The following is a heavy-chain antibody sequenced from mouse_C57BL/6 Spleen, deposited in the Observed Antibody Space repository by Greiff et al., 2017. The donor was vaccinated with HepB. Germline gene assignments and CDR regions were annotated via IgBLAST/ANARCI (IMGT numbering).Heavy chain of an antibody. Sequence: VMLVESGAELVKPGASVKISCKASGYAFSSYWTNWVKQRPGKGLEWIGQIYPGDGDTNYNGKFKGKATLTADKSSSTAYMQLSSLTSEDSAVYFCARGGDGYYDYYAMDYWGQGTSVTVSS. CDR1: GYAFSSYW. D-gene: IGHD2-3*01. CDR3: ARGGDGYYDYYAMDY. CDR2: IYPGDGDT. J-gene: IGHJ4*01. V-gene: IGHV1-80*01.